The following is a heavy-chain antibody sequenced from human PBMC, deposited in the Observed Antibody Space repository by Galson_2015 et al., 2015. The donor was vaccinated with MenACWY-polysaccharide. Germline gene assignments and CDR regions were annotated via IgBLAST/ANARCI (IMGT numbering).Heavy chain of an antibody. D-gene: IGHD3-10*01. V-gene: IGHV3-7*01. CDR2: IKQDGSKK. CDR3: ARAGEGWFDS. Sequence: SLRLSCAAYGFTFSSHWMTWVRQAPGKGLEWVATIKQDGSKKYYVDSVKGRFTISRDNAKNSLSLQMNSLRAEDTAVYYCARAGEGWFDSWGQGTLVTVSS. J-gene: IGHJ5*01. CDR1: GFTFSSHW.